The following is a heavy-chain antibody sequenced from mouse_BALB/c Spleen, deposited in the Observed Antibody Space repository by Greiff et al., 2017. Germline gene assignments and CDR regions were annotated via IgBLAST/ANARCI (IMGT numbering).Heavy chain of an antibody. V-gene: IGHV3-6*02. CDR1: GYSITSGYY. J-gene: IGHJ2*01. D-gene: IGHD4-1*01. Sequence: EVQLQESGPGLVKPSQSLSLTCSVTGYSITSGYYWNWIRQFPGNKLEWMGYISYDGSNNYNPSLKNRISITRDTSKNQFFLKLNSVTTEDTATYYCARDGNWAFDYWGQGTTLTVSS. CDR2: ISYDGSN. CDR3: ARDGNWAFDY.